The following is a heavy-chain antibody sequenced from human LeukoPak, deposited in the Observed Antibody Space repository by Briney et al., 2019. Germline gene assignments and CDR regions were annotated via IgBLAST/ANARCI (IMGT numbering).Heavy chain of an antibody. CDR2: ISAYNGNT. Sequence: GASVKVSCKASGYTFTSNGISWVRQAPGQGLEWMGWISAYNGNTNYAQKPQGRVTMTTDTSTSTAYMELRSLRSDDTAVYYCARMELPYYFDYWGQGTLVTVSS. CDR3: ARMELPYYFDY. V-gene: IGHV1-18*01. J-gene: IGHJ4*02. D-gene: IGHD1-26*01. CDR1: GYTFTSNG.